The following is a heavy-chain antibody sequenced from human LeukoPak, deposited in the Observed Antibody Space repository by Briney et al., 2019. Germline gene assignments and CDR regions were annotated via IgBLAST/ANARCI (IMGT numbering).Heavy chain of an antibody. CDR3: AKDAVYGDGYWEFDY. D-gene: IGHD5-24*01. CDR2: IVGSGDT. CDR1: GFSISTYA. V-gene: IGHV3-23*01. J-gene: IGHJ4*02. Sequence: PGGSLRLSCAASGFSISTYAMSWVRQAPGKGLEWVSGIVGSGDTYYADAVKGRFTISKDNSKNIVYLQMNGLRAEDTAVYYCAKDAVYGDGYWEFDYWGQGNLVTVSS.